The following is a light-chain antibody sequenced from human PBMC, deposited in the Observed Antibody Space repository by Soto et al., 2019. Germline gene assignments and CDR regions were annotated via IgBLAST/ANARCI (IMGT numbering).Light chain of an antibody. Sequence: EIVLTPSPATLSLSPGERATLSCRASQSVRSYLPWYQQKPGQAPRFLIYDASNRATGIPARVSGSGSGTGFTLTISSLEPEDFAVDYCQQYSNWPKTFGQGTKV. J-gene: IGKJ1*01. CDR3: QQYSNWPKT. CDR2: DAS. V-gene: IGKV3-11*01. CDR1: QSVRSY.